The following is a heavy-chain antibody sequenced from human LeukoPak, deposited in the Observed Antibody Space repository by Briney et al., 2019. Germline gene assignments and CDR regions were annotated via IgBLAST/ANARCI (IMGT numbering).Heavy chain of an antibody. Sequence: PSETLSLTCTVSGGSISSYYWSWIRQPAGKGLEWIGRIYTSGSTNYNPSLKSRVTMSVDTSKNQFSLKLSSVTAADTAVYYCARDGGILTGYSAYWYFDLWGRGTLVTVSS. J-gene: IGHJ2*01. CDR1: GGSISSYY. CDR2: IYTSGST. D-gene: IGHD3-9*01. V-gene: IGHV4-4*07. CDR3: ARDGGILTGYSAYWYFDL.